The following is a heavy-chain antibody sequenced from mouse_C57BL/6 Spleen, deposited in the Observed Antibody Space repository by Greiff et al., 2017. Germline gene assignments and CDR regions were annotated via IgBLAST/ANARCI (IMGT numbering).Heavy chain of an antibody. J-gene: IGHJ4*01. D-gene: IGHD2-5*01. V-gene: IGHV1-85*01. Sequence: QVHLQQSGPELVQPGASVKLSCKASGFTFTSYDINWVKQRPGQGLEWIGWIYPRDGSPKYNEKVKGKATLTVATSASTAYMELHSLTSEDSAVYFCARKDFSRAMDYWGQGTSVTVSS. CDR2: IYPRDGSP. CDR1: GFTFTSYD. CDR3: ARKDFSRAMDY.